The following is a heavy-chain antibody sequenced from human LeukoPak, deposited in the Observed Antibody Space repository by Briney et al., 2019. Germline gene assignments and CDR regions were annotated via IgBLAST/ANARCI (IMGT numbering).Heavy chain of an antibody. D-gene: IGHD1-26*01. CDR2: ISGSGGST. J-gene: IGHJ4*02. CDR3: XXVEVGATKRYYFDX. V-gene: IGHV3-23*01. Sequence: GGSLRLSCAASGFTFSSYAMSWVRQAPGKGLEWVSAISGSGGSTYYADSVKGRFTIPRDNSKNTLYLQMNSLRGEDTAGYYCXXVEVGATKRYYFDXWGQGTLVTVSS. CDR1: GFTFSSYA.